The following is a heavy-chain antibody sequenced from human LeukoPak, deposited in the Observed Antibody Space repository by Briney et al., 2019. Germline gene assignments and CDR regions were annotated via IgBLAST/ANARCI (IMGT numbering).Heavy chain of an antibody. Sequence: ASVKVSCKASGYTFTSYYMHWVRQAPGQGLEWMGIINPSGGSTSYAQEFQGRVTMTRDTSTSTVYMELSSLRSEDTAVYYCARGGPRWLQLTHDAFDIWGQGTMVTVSS. J-gene: IGHJ3*02. CDR2: INPSGGST. D-gene: IGHD5-24*01. V-gene: IGHV1-46*01. CDR3: ARGGPRWLQLTHDAFDI. CDR1: GYTFTSYY.